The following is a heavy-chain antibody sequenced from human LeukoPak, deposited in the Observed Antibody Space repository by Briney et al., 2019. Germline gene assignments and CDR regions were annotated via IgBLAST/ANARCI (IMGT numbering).Heavy chain of an antibody. CDR1: GFTFSSYG. Sequence: GGSLRLSCAASGFTFSSYGMHWVRQAPGKGLEWVAVIWYDGSNKYYADSVKGRFTISRDNSKNTLYLQMNSLRAEDTAVYYCARAALSCSGGSCYGGYYYYGMDVWGQGTTVTVSS. CDR2: IWYDGSNK. D-gene: IGHD2-15*01. J-gene: IGHJ6*02. V-gene: IGHV3-33*01. CDR3: ARAALSCSGGSCYGGYYYYGMDV.